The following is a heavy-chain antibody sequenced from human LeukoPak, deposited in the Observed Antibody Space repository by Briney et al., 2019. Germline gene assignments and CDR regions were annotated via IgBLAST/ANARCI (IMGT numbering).Heavy chain of an antibody. Sequence: GASVKVSCKASGYTFTSYDINWVRQATGQGLEWMGWMNPNSGNTGYAQKFQGRVTMTRNTSISTAYMELSSLRSEDTAVYYCAGGQMGATNSQGEVPWGQGTLVTVSS. CDR1: GYTFTSYD. CDR2: MNPNSGNT. J-gene: IGHJ5*02. CDR3: AGGQMGATNSQGEVP. D-gene: IGHD1-26*01. V-gene: IGHV1-8*01.